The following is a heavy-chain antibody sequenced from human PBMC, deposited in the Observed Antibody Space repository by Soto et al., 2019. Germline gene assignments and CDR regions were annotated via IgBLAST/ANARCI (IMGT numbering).Heavy chain of an antibody. D-gene: IGHD3-10*01. CDR1: GGSISSSSYY. CDR3: ARLLLGNWFDP. Sequence: SETLSLTCTVSGGSISSSSYYWGWIRQPPGKGLEWIGSIYYSGSTYYNPSLKSRVTISVDTPKNQFSLKLSSVTAADTAVYYCARLLLGNWFDPWGQGTLVTVSS. J-gene: IGHJ5*02. CDR2: IYYSGST. V-gene: IGHV4-39*01.